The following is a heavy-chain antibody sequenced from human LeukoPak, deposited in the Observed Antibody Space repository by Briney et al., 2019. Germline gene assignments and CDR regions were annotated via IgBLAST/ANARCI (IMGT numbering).Heavy chain of an antibody. CDR1: GFTFSSYW. Sequence: GGSLRLSCAASGFTFSSYWMHWVRQAPGKGLVWVSRINTDGSSTSYADSVKGRFTISRDNAKNTLYLQMNSLRAEDTAVYYCAGAYSGYASPFDYWGQGTLVTVSS. J-gene: IGHJ4*02. D-gene: IGHD5-12*01. V-gene: IGHV3-74*01. CDR3: AGAYSGYASPFDY. CDR2: INTDGSST.